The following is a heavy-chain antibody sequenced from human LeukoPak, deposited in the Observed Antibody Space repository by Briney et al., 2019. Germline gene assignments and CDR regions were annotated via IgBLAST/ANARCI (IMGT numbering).Heavy chain of an antibody. CDR2: ISYDGSNK. Sequence: PGGSLRLSCAASGFTFSSYAMHWVRQAPGKGLEWVAVISYDGSNKYYADSVKGRFTISRDNYKNTLYLQMNSLRAEDTAVYYCARDGFWGVATAGYFDYWGQGTQVTVSS. CDR3: ARDGFWGVATAGYFDY. J-gene: IGHJ4*02. D-gene: IGHD5-12*01. CDR1: GFTFSSYA. V-gene: IGHV3-30*04.